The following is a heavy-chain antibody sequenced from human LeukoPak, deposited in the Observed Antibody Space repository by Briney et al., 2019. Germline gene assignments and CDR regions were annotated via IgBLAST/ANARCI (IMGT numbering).Heavy chain of an antibody. Sequence: PSETLSLTCTVSGGSISSHYWNWIRQPPGKGLEWIGYIYYSGSTNYIPSLKSRVTISVDTSKNQFSLKLSSVTAADTAVYYCARETTVVTPGRSDVFDIWGQGTMVTVSS. CDR1: GGSISSHY. J-gene: IGHJ3*02. D-gene: IGHD4-23*01. CDR3: ARETTVVTPGRSDVFDI. CDR2: IYYSGST. V-gene: IGHV4-59*11.